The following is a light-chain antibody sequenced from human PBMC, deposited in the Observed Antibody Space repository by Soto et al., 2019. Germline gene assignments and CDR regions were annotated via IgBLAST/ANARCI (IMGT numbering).Light chain of an antibody. CDR2: DAS. J-gene: IGKJ3*01. CDR1: QSPSGY. CDR3: QQRSTWPYT. V-gene: IGKV3-11*01. Sequence: EIVLTQSPATLSLSPGEGATLSCRASQSPSGYLVWYQQKPGQAPRLLIYDASNRATGIPARFSGSGSGTDFTLTIGSLEPGDFAVYYCQQRSTWPYTFGPGTRVDF.